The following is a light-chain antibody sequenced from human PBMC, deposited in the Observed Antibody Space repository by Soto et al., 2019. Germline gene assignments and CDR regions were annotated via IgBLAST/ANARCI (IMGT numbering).Light chain of an antibody. V-gene: IGKV1-39*01. CDR3: QQYNSYSWT. J-gene: IGKJ1*01. CDR1: QSISSY. Sequence: DIQMTQSPPSLSASVGDRVTISCRASQSISSYLNWYQQKPGKAPKLLIYAASSLQSGVPSRFSGSGSGTEFTLTISSLQPDDFATYYCQQYNSYSWTFGQGTKVDIK. CDR2: AAS.